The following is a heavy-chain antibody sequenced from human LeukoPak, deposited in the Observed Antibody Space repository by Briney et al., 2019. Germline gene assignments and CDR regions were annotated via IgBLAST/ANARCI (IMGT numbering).Heavy chain of an antibody. CDR1: GGSISSGGYY. CDR3: ASLYGDYATDYYGMDV. J-gene: IGHJ6*02. CDR2: IYYSGST. D-gene: IGHD4-17*01. V-gene: IGHV4-31*03. Sequence: SQTLSLTCTVSGGSISSGGYYWSWIRQHPRKGLEWIGYIYYSGSTYYNPSLKSRVTISVDTSKNQFSLKLSSVTAADTAVYYCASLYGDYATDYYGMDVWGQGTTVTVSS.